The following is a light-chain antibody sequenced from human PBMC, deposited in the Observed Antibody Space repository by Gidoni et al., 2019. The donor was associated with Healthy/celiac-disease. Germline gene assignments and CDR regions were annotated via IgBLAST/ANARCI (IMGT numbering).Light chain of an antibody. V-gene: IGKV1-5*03. Sequence: IQSTPSPSTLSASVGDRVPITCRASQSISSWLAWYQQKPGKAPKLLIYKASSLESRVPSRFGGSGSGTEFTLTISSLQPDDFATYYCQQYNSYPFTCGPGTKVDIK. J-gene: IGKJ3*01. CDR3: QQYNSYPFT. CDR1: QSISSW. CDR2: KAS.